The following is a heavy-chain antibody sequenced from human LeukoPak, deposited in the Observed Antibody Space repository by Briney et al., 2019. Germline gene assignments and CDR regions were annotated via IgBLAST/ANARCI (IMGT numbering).Heavy chain of an antibody. Sequence: ASVKVSCKASGYTFTSYYMHWVRQAPGQGLEWMGIINLSGGSTNYAQKFQGRVTITADKSTSTAYMELSSLRSEDTAVYYCATRIAAAGTGAFDIWGQGTMVTVSS. CDR2: INLSGGST. CDR1: GYTFTSYY. CDR3: ATRIAAAGTGAFDI. D-gene: IGHD6-13*01. J-gene: IGHJ3*02. V-gene: IGHV1-46*01.